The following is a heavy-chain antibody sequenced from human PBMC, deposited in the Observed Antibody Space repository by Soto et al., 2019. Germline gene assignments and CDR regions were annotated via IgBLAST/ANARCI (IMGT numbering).Heavy chain of an antibody. V-gene: IGHV1-69*13. J-gene: IGHJ6*02. CDR2: IIPIFGTA. Sequence: GASVKVSCKASGGTFSSYAISWVRQAPGQGLEWMGGIIPIFGTANYAQKFQGRVTITADESTSTAHMELSSLRSEDTAVYYCARDARNIAVAGTRLKYYYGMDVWGQGTTVTVSS. D-gene: IGHD6-19*01. CDR3: ARDARNIAVAGTRLKYYYGMDV. CDR1: GGTFSSYA.